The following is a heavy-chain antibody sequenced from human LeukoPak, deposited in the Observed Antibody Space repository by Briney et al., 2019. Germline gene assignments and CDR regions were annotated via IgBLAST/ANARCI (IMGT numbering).Heavy chain of an antibody. CDR3: ARGPQQQLGLRVYAY. V-gene: IGHV4-34*01. J-gene: IGHJ4*02. Sequence: PSETLSLTCAVGGGWFSGYYWIWIRQPPGKGLEGIGEINHSGSTNYNPSLKCRVTISVDTSKSQFSLQLRSLTAADTAVYYCARGPQQQLGLRVYAYWGQGTLVTVSS. CDR1: GGWFSGYY. CDR2: INHSGST. D-gene: IGHD6-13*01.